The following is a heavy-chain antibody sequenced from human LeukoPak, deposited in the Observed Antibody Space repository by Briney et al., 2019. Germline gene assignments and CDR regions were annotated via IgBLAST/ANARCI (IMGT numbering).Heavy chain of an antibody. J-gene: IGHJ4*02. CDR3: TRVGYIDEGIDY. V-gene: IGHV3-7*04. D-gene: IGHD5-24*01. CDR2: IKQDGSKK. CDR1: GFPFSGYW. Sequence: GGSLRLSCVASGFPFSGYWMTWVRQAPGKGLEWVANIKQDGSKKSYVDSVKGRFTISRDNTKNSLYLQMNSLRAEDTAIYYCTRVGYIDEGIDYWGQGTLVTVSS.